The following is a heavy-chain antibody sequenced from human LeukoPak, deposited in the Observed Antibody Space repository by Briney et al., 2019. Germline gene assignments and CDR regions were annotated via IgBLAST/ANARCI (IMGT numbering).Heavy chain of an antibody. CDR2: ISGSGGST. CDR3: AKCPYYYDSRGYDYGWYYFDS. V-gene: IGHV3-23*01. Sequence: PGGSLRLSCAASGFTFSSYAISWVRQAPGKGLEWVSAISGSGGSTYYADSVKGRFTISRDNSKNTLYLQMNSLRAADTAVYYCAKCPYYYDSRGYDYGWYYFDSWGQGTLVTVSS. J-gene: IGHJ4*02. D-gene: IGHD3-22*01. CDR1: GFTFSSYA.